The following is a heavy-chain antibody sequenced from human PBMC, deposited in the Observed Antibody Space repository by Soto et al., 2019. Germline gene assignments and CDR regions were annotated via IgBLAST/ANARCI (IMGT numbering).Heavy chain of an antibody. Sequence: QAQLVQSGAEVKKPGASVKVSCKASGFSFSDYFMHWVRQAPGQGLEWMGIINPSGDRTDYAQKFQGRVTITRDTSTSTVYMDLSSLRYEDTAVYYCVRDRDAFYTHWGQGTLVTVSS. D-gene: IGHD3-16*01. J-gene: IGHJ4*02. CDR2: INPSGDRT. CDR3: VRDRDAFYTH. CDR1: GFSFSDYF. V-gene: IGHV1-46*01.